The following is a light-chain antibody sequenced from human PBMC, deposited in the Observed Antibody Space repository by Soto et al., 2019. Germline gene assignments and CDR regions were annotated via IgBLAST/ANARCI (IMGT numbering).Light chain of an antibody. CDR1: QSVSSSY. J-gene: IGKJ1*01. CDR3: QQSGSSAWT. Sequence: EIVLTQSPGTLSLSPGERATLSCRASQSVSSSYLAWYQQKPGQAPRLLIYGASSRATGIPDRFSGSGSGTDFTLTISRLEPEEFAVYYCQQSGSSAWTFGQGTKV. V-gene: IGKV3-20*01. CDR2: GAS.